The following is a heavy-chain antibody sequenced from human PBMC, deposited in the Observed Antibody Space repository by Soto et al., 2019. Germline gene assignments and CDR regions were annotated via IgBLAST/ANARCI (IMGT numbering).Heavy chain of an antibody. J-gene: IGHJ4*02. CDR3: ARGWAYCGGDCYSLDY. V-gene: IGHV1-69*13. Sequence: GASVKVSCKASGGTFSSYAISWVRQAPGQGLEWMGGIIPIFGTANYAQKFQGRVTITADESTSTAYMELSSLRSEDTAVYYCARGWAYCGGDCYSLDYWGQGTLVTVSS. CDR2: IIPIFGTA. D-gene: IGHD2-21*02. CDR1: GGTFSSYA.